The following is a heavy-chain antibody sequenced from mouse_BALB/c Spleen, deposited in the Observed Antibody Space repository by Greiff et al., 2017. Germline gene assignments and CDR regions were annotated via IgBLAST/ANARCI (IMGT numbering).Heavy chain of an antibody. J-gene: IGHJ2*01. V-gene: IGHV5-4*02. CDR1: GFTFSDYY. CDR3: ARYVDYFDY. Sequence: EVKVVESGGGLVKPGGSLKLSCAASGFTFSDYYMYWVRQTPEKRLEWVATISDGGSYTYYPDSVKGRFTISRDNAKNNLYLQMSSLKSEDTAMYYCARYVDYFDYWGQGTTLTVSS. CDR2: ISDGGSYT.